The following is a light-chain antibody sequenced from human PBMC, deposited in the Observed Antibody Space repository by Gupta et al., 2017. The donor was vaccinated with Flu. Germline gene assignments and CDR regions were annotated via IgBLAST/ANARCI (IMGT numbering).Light chain of an antibody. V-gene: IGKV1-39*01. Sequence: PSSLSASVGDRVTITCRAGQSISSYLNWYQQKPGKAPKLLIYAASSLQSGVPSRFSGSGSGTDFTLTISSLQPEDFATYYCQQSYSTPRTFGQGTKVEIK. CDR1: QSISSY. CDR3: QQSYSTPRT. CDR2: AAS. J-gene: IGKJ1*01.